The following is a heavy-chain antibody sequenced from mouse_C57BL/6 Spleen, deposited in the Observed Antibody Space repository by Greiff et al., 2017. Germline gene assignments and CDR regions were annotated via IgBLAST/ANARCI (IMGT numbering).Heavy chain of an antibody. CDR1: GYTFTGYW. J-gene: IGHJ1*03. D-gene: IGHD2-1*01. Sequence: QVQLQQSGAELAKPGASVKLSCKASGYTFTGYWMHWVKQRPGQGLEWIGYINPSSGYTKYNQKFKDKATLTADKSSSTAYMQLSSLTYEDSAVYYCARTSYGNYEYFDVWGTGTTVTVSS. V-gene: IGHV1-7*01. CDR3: ARTSYGNYEYFDV. CDR2: INPSSGYT.